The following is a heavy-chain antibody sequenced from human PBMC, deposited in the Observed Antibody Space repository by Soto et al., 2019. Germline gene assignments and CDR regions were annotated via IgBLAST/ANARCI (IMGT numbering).Heavy chain of an antibody. CDR1: GFTFSSYG. CDR2: IWYDGSNK. CDR3: EREGHYYGMDV. J-gene: IGHJ6*02. V-gene: IGHV3-33*01. Sequence: GALRLSCAASGFTFSSYGMHWVRQAPGKGLEWVAVIWYDGSNKYYADSVKGRFTISRDNSKNTLYLQMNSLRAEDTAVYYCEREGHYYGMDVWGQGTTVTVSS.